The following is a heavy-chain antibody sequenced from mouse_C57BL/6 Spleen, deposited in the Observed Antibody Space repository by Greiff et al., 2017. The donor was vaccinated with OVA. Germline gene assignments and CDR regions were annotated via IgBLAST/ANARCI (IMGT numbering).Heavy chain of an antibody. CDR1: GYTFTDYY. V-gene: IGHV1-19*01. J-gene: IGHJ4*01. Sequence: EVQLQQSGPVLVKPGASVKMSCKASGYTFTDYYMNWVKQSHGKSLEWIGVINPYNGGTSYNQKFKGKATLTVDKSSSTAYMELNSLTSEDSAVYYCARRRDNSGIYAMDYWGQGTSVTASS. CDR3: ARRRDNSGIYAMDY. D-gene: IGHD1-1*01. CDR2: INPYNGGT.